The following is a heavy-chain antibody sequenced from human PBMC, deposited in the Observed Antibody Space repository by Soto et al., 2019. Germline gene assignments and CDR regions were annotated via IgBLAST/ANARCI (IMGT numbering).Heavy chain of an antibody. D-gene: IGHD3-3*01. J-gene: IGHJ6*02. V-gene: IGHV1-3*01. CDR2: INAGNGNT. CDR1: GYTFTSYA. CDR3: ARYYDFWSGYYTRPYGMDV. Sequence: ASVKVSCKASGYTFTSYAMHWVRQAPGQRLEWMGWINAGNGNTKYSQKFQGRVTITRDTSASTAYMELSSLRSEDTAVYYCARYYDFWSGYYTRPYGMDVWGQGXTVTVYS.